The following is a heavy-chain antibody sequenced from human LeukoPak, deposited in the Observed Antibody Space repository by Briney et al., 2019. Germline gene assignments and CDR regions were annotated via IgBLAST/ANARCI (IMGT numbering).Heavy chain of an antibody. D-gene: IGHD6-13*01. J-gene: IGHJ4*02. Sequence: PGRSLRLSCAASGFTFSSYGTHWVPQAPGKGLERVAVIWYDGSNKYYADSVKGRFTLSRDNSKNTLYLQMNSLRAEDTAVYYCARDIRRHAIAAVDYWGQGTLVTVSS. CDR1: GFTFSSYG. V-gene: IGHV3-33*01. CDR3: ARDIRRHAIAAVDY. CDR2: IWYDGSNK.